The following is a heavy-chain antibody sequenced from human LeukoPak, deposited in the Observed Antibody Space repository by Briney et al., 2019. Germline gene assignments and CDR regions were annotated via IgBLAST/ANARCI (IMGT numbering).Heavy chain of an antibody. CDR3: ARVDRGNDYDY. V-gene: IGHV3-64*01. CDR2: ISSNGGST. D-gene: IGHD5-12*01. J-gene: IGHJ4*02. CDR1: GFTFSSYA. Sequence: PGGSLRLSCAASGFTFSSYAMHWVRRAPGKGLEYVSAISSNGGSTYYANSVKGRFTISRDNSKNTLYLQMGSLRADDMAVYYCARVDRGNDYDYWGQGTLVTVSS.